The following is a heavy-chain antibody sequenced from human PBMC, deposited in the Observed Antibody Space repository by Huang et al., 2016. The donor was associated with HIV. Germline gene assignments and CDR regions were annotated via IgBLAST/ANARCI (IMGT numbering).Heavy chain of an antibody. Sequence: QVQLQQWGAGLLKPSETLSLTCAVYGGSFSGYYWSWIRQSPGKGLEWIVEINNSGSTNHNPSLNSRLTIAVDTSKNQFSLKLSSVTAADTAVYDCARERMMSWLDDHDAFDIWGQGTMVTVSS. D-gene: IGHD1-1*01. CDR3: ARERMMSWLDDHDAFDI. CDR2: INNSGST. V-gene: IGHV4-34*01. J-gene: IGHJ3*02. CDR1: GGSFSGYY.